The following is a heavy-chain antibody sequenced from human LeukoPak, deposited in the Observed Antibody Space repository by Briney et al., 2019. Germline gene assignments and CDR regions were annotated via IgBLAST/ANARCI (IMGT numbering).Heavy chain of an antibody. J-gene: IGHJ5*02. V-gene: IGHV3-74*01. Sequence: GGSLRLSCAASGFTFSSYWMHWVRQAPGKGLVWVSRINSDGSSTSYADSVKGRFTISRDNAKNTLYLQMNSLRAEDTAVYYCVRGYCSATSCYFSSSYNWFDPWGQGTLVTVSS. D-gene: IGHD2-2*01. CDR2: INSDGSST. CDR1: GFTFSSYW. CDR3: VRGYCSATSCYFSSSYNWFDP.